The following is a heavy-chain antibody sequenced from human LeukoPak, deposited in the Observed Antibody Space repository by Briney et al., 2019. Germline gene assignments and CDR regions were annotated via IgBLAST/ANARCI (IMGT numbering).Heavy chain of an antibody. CDR1: GFTFSSYS. V-gene: IGHV3-21*01. J-gene: IGHJ3*02. CDR3: ARDHEQVVQLDAIDI. Sequence: GGSPRLSCAASGFTFSSYSMNWVRQAPGEGLEWVSSISSSSTYIYYADSVKGRFTISRDDAKNSLYLQMNSLRAEDTAVYYCARDHEQVVQLDAIDIWGQGTMVTVSS. CDR2: ISSSSTYI. D-gene: IGHD1-1*01.